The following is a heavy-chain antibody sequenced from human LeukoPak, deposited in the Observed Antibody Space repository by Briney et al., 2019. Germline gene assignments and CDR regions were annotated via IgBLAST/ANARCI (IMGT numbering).Heavy chain of an antibody. CDR1: GYTFTSYY. CDR2: MNLKSGNT. CDR3: ARVTGSIDY. Sequence: ASVKVSCKASGYTFTSYYMHWVRQAPGQGLEWMGWMNLKSGNTGFAQKFQGRVTMTRDTSISTAYMELTSLSSEDTAVYYCARVTGSIDYWGQGTLVTVSS. D-gene: IGHD1-26*01. J-gene: IGHJ4*02. V-gene: IGHV1-8*02.